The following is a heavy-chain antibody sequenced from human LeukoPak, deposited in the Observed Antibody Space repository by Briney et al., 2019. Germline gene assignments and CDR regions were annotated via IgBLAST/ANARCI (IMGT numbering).Heavy chain of an antibody. CDR1: GGTFSSYA. Sequence: SVKVSCKASGGTFSSYAISWVRQAPGQGLEWMGRIIPILGIANYAQKFQGRVTITADKSTSTAYMELSSLRSEDTAVYYCARGPEDYDILTGYLYWGQGTLVTVSS. CDR3: ARGPEDYDILTGYLY. V-gene: IGHV1-69*04. CDR2: IIPILGIA. D-gene: IGHD3-9*01. J-gene: IGHJ4*02.